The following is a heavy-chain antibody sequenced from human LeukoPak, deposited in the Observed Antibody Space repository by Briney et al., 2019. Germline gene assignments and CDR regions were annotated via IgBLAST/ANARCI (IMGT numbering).Heavy chain of an antibody. J-gene: IGHJ4*02. CDR1: GYTFSNHA. CDR3: ARDDSSGWYLFDY. V-gene: IGHV1-3*04. D-gene: IGHD6-19*01. CDR2: INTGNGNT. Sequence: EASVKVSCKASGYTFSNHAMHWVRQAPGQRLEGMGWINTGNGNTKYSQKFQDRITITRDTSASTAYMELRSLRSEDTAVYYCARDDSSGWYLFDYWGQGTLVTVSS.